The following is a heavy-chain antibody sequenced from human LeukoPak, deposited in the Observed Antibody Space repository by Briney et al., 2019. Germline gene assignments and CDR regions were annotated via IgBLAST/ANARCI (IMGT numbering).Heavy chain of an antibody. D-gene: IGHD3-9*01. CDR1: GDTYSDYY. CDR3: ASEGGKRYFDWLLYYYYMDV. J-gene: IGHJ6*03. Sequence: ASVKVSCKTSGDTYSDYYIHWVRQAPGQGLEWMGRIKSDDTTYAPKFQGRVTMTRDTSISTAYMELSRLRSDDTAVYYCASEGGKRYFDWLLYYYYMDVWGKGTTVTISS. CDR2: IKSDDT. V-gene: IGHV1-2*02.